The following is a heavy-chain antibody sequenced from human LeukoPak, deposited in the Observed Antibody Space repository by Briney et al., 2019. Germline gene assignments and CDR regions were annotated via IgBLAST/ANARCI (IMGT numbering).Heavy chain of an antibody. CDR3: AKDRCSGGSCDPPYYYFMDV. D-gene: IGHD2-15*01. Sequence: PGGSLRLSSAASGVTFNTYGIHWVRQTPGEGLEWVAFIRYDGSNKHYADSVKGRFTISRDNSKNTLYLQMNSLRAEDTAVYYCAKDRCSGGSCDPPYYYFMDVWGKGTTVTVSS. CDR1: GVTFNTYG. V-gene: IGHV3-30*02. J-gene: IGHJ6*03. CDR2: IRYDGSNK.